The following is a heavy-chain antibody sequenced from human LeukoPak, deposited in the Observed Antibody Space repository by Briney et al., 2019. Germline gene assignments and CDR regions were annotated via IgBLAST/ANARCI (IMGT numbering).Heavy chain of an antibody. D-gene: IGHD5-18*01. CDR1: GLTFRSFS. CDR3: ARTGQDTAMAYYYYGMDV. V-gene: IGHV3-30*03. CDR2: VSYDGSNK. Sequence: GGSLRLSCAASGLTFRSFSMNWVRQAPGKGLEWVAVVSYDGSNKYYADSVKGRFTISRDNSKNTLYLQMNSLRAEDTAVYYCARTGQDTAMAYYYYGMDVWGQGTTVTVSS. J-gene: IGHJ6*02.